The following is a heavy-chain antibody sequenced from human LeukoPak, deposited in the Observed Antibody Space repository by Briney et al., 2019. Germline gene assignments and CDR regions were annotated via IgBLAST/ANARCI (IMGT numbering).Heavy chain of an antibody. Sequence: PSETLSLTCTVSGGSIGSYYWSWIRQPAGKGLEWIGHIYTSGSTNYNPSLKSRVTMSLDTSKNQFSLKLSSVTAADTAVYYCASHTSTTVVTPVDFWGQGTLVTVSS. D-gene: IGHD4-23*01. J-gene: IGHJ4*02. V-gene: IGHV4-4*07. CDR3: ASHTSTTVVTPVDF. CDR2: IYTSGST. CDR1: GGSIGSYY.